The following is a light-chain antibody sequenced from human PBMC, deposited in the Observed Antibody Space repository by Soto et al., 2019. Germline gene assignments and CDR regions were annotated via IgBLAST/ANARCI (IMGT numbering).Light chain of an antibody. CDR3: CSSSRESTYI. Sequence: QSALAQPASVSGSPGQSITISCTGTCVDVGAYNSVSWYQQLPHKAPQVILYKGTQRPSGVSRRFSGSTSGNAASLTISGLQTDDDADSLCCSSSRESTYIFGNGPTVT. J-gene: IGLJ1*01. CDR1: CVDVGAYNS. V-gene: IGLV2-23*01. CDR2: KGT.